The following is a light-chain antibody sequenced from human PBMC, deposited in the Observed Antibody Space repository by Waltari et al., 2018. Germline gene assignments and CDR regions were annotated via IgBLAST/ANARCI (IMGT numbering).Light chain of an antibody. CDR2: RNK. CDR1: SPNIGSNY. CDR3: AAWDDSLKGGV. J-gene: IGLJ2*01. V-gene: IGLV1-47*01. Sequence: QSVLTQPPSASGTPGQRVTISCSGSSPNIGSNYVYWYQPLPGTTPKLLIYRNKQRPSGVPDRFSGSKSGTSASLAISGLRSEDEADYYCAAWDDSLKGGVFGGGTKLTVL.